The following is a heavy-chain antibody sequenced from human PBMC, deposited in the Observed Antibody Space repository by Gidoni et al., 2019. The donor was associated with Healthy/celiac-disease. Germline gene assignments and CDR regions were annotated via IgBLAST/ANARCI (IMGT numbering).Heavy chain of an antibody. V-gene: IGHV3-11*01. Sequence: QVQLVESGGGLVKPGGSLRLSGAAAAFTFSASYMSWIRQAPGKGLEWVSYISSSGSTIYYADSVKGRFTISRDNAKNSLYLQMNSLRAEDTAVYYCARDRTLSDDSSGYDLETFDYWGQGTLVTVSS. J-gene: IGHJ4*02. D-gene: IGHD3-22*01. CDR3: ARDRTLSDDSSGYDLETFDY. CDR1: AFTFSASY. CDR2: ISSSGSTI.